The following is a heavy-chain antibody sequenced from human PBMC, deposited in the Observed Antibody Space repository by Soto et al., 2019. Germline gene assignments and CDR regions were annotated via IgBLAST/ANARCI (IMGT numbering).Heavy chain of an antibody. CDR2: ISYDGSNK. V-gene: IGHV3-30*18. CDR1: GFTFSSYG. D-gene: IGHD3-10*01. Sequence: QVQLVESGGGVVQPGKSLRLYCAGSGFTFSSYGMDWVSQAPGKGLEWVAVISYDGSNKYYADSVKGRFTISRDNSKNTLYLQMSSLRADDTAVYYCAKDRMGAGVRGYFDYWGQGTLVTVSS. J-gene: IGHJ4*02. CDR3: AKDRMGAGVRGYFDY.